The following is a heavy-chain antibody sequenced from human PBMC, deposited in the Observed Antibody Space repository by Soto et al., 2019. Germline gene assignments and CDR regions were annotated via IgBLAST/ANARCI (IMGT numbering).Heavy chain of an antibody. J-gene: IGHJ4*02. CDR3: ARAQGSGFLVS. V-gene: IGHV4-30-4*01. Sequence: PSETLSLTCTVSGGSISSGDYYWSWIRQPPGKGLEWIGYIYYSGSTYYNPSLKSRVTISVDTSKNQFSLKLSSVTAADTAVYYCARAQGSGFLVSWGQGTXVTVSS. CDR1: GGSISSGDYY. D-gene: IGHD3-10*01. CDR2: IYYSGST.